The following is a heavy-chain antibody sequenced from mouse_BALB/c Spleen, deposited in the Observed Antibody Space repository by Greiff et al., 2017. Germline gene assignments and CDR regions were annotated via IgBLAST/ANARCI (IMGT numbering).Heavy chain of an antibody. CDR2: ISSGGGST. J-gene: IGHJ4*01. D-gene: IGHD1-2*01. Sequence: EVKLQESGGGLVKPGGSLKLSCAASGFAFSSYDMSWVRQTPEKRLEWVAYISSGGGSTYYPDTVKGRFTISRDNAKNTLYLQMSSLKSEDTAMYYCARRSTATYYAMDYWGQGTSVTVSS. V-gene: IGHV5-12-1*01. CDR3: ARRSTATYYAMDY. CDR1: GFAFSSYD.